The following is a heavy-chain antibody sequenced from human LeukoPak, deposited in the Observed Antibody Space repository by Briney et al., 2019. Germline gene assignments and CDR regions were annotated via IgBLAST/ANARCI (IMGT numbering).Heavy chain of an antibody. V-gene: IGHV3-23*01. D-gene: IGHD4-17*01. CDR3: AKDPNGDYVGAFDD. CDR2: IVGSGDGT. Sequence: GGSLRLSCAASGLTFSNYAMTWVRQAPGKGLEWVSSIVGSGDGTNYADSVKGRFTISRDNSKNTLYLRMNSLRVEDAAVYYCAKDPNGDYVGAFDDWGQGTMVTVSS. J-gene: IGHJ3*01. CDR1: GLTFSNYA.